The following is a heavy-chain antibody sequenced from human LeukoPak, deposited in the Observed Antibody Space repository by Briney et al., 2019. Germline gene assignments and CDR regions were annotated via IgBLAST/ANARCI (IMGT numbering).Heavy chain of an antibody. Sequence: ASVKVSSKASGYTFTRYGISWMRQAPGQGLEWMGWITTYNGKTSYGQRFQGRVTMTTDTSTSTAYMELRSLRSDDTAVYYCAARSGELPYYFDYWGQGTLVTVSS. J-gene: IGHJ4*02. V-gene: IGHV1-18*01. CDR1: GYTFTRYG. CDR3: AARSGELPYYFDY. D-gene: IGHD1-26*01. CDR2: ITTYNGKT.